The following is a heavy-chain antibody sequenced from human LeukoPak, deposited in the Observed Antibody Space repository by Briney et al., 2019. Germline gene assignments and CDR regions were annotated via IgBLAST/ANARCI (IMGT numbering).Heavy chain of an antibody. CDR3: ARVLGAVAGYVDY. Sequence: ASVKVSCKASGYTFTSYYMHWVRQAPGQGLEWMGLINPSGGSTIYAQKFQGRVTMTRDTSTSTVYMELSSLRSEDTAVYYCARVLGAVAGYVDYWGQGTLVTVSS. J-gene: IGHJ4*02. D-gene: IGHD6-19*01. CDR2: INPSGGST. V-gene: IGHV1-46*01. CDR1: GYTFTSYY.